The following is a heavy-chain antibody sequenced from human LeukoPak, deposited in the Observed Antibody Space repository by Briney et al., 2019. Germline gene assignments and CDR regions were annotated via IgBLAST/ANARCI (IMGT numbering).Heavy chain of an antibody. Sequence: SVKVSCKASGGTFSSYAISWVRQAPGQGLEWMGGIIPIFGTANYAQKFQGRVTITADEATSTAYMELSSLRSEDTAVYYCARAAAKGYYDFWSGSPRFDYWGQGTLVTVSS. V-gene: IGHV1-69*13. CDR3: ARAAAKGYYDFWSGSPRFDY. J-gene: IGHJ4*02. CDR2: IIPIFGTA. D-gene: IGHD3-3*01. CDR1: GGTFSSYA.